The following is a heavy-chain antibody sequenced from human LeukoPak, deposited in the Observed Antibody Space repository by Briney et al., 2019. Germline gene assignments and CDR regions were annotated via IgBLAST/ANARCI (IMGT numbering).Heavy chain of an antibody. V-gene: IGHV1-2*02. CDR3: ARESGAAAIES. J-gene: IGHJ5*02. CDR2: INPNSGGT. CDR1: GYTFTGYY. D-gene: IGHD2-2*01. Sequence: ASVKVSCKASGYTFTGYYMHWVRQARGQGLEWMGWINPNSGGTNYAQKFQGRVTITRDTSISTAYMELSRLRSDDTAVYFCARESGAAAIESWGEGALFSVPP.